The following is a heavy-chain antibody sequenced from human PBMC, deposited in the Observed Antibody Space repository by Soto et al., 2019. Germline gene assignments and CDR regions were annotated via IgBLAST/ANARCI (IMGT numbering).Heavy chain of an antibody. J-gene: IGHJ5*02. CDR3: ARDSLNNWFDP. Sequence: SETLSLTCTVSGGSITSYYWTWIRQPPGKGLEWIGYIYYSGSTSYNPSLKSRVTISVDTSKNQFSLKLTSVTAADTAVYYCARDSLNNWFDPWGQGTLVTVSS. CDR1: GGSITSYY. CDR2: IYYSGST. V-gene: IGHV4-59*01.